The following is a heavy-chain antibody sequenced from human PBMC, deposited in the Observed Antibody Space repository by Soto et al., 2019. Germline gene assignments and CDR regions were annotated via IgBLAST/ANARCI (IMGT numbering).Heavy chain of an antibody. J-gene: IGHJ5*02. CDR1: GFTFSGSA. CDR3: SRLVAALEPRTLNGFDA. V-gene: IGHV3-73*01. CDR2: ITSKANSYAT. Sequence: GGSLRLSCAASGFTFSGSAMHWVRHAPGKGLEWVGRITSKANSYATSYATSAKGRFTISSDDSKKTAYLQMNXLQTEDKAVYYGSRLVAALEPRTLNGFDAWSQGTSVTVAS. D-gene: IGHD1-1*01.